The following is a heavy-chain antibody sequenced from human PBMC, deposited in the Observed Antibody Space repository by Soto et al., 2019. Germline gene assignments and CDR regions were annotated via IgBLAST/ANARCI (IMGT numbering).Heavy chain of an antibody. V-gene: IGHV4-38-2*02. D-gene: IGHD2-15*01. Sequence: PSETLSLTCTVSGYSMSSESYWGWIRQPPGKGPEWIASMYHGGTTFYNPSLKSRVTISIDTSNNQFSLRLSSVTAADTAVYYCARAHVMVVAGCTFDNWGQGIMVTVSS. J-gene: IGHJ4*01. CDR3: ARAHVMVVAGCTFDN. CDR2: MYHGGTT. CDR1: GYSMSSESY.